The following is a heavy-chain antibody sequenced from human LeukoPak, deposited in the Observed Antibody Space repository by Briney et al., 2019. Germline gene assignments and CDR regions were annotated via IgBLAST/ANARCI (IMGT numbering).Heavy chain of an antibody. CDR1: GGSISSSSYY. V-gene: IGHV4-39*01. CDR3: ARLSQLLEEPMDY. Sequence: SETLSLTCTVSGGSISSSSYYWGWIRQPPGKGLEWIGSIYYSGSTYYNPSLKSRVTISVDTSKNQFSLKLSSVTAADTAVYYCARLSQLLEEPMDYWGQGTLVTVSS. CDR2: IYYSGST. D-gene: IGHD2-2*01. J-gene: IGHJ4*02.